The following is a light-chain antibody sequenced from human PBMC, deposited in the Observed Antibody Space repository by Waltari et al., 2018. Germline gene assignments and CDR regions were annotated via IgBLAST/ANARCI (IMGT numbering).Light chain of an antibody. J-gene: IGKJ3*01. V-gene: IGKV1-39*01. CDR3: QQSYSTPPIFT. CDR1: QSISSY. CDR2: AAS. Sequence: DIQMTQSPSSLSASVGDRVTITCRASQSISSYLNWYQQEPGKAPKLLIYAASSLQSGVPSRFSGSGSVTDFTLTISSLQPEDFATYYCQQSYSTPPIFTFGPGTKVDIK.